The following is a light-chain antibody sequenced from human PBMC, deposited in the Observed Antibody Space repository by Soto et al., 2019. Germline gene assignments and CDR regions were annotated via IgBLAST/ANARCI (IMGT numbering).Light chain of an antibody. J-gene: IGKJ5*01. CDR3: QQCGNRPPLT. CDR1: QSVSSC. CDR2: DTS. Sequence: EIVLTQSPATVSLSPGERVTLSCRASQSVSSCLAWYQQKPGQAPRLLIYDTSIRAAAIPARFSGGGSGTDFTITISSLEPEDFAVYFCQQCGNRPPLTFGQGTRLEIK. V-gene: IGKV3-11*01.